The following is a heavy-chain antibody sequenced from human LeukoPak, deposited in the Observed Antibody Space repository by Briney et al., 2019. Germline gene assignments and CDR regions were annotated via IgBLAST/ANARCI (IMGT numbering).Heavy chain of an antibody. CDR2: INPHRGGT. V-gene: IGHV1-2*02. Sequence: GASVKVSCKASGYTFTSYDINWVRQATGQGLEWMGWINPHRGGTGYAQEFQGRVNMTRDTSISTAYLDLTWLTSDDTAVYFCARPPRAGIVGATAAFDVWGQGTMVTVSS. J-gene: IGHJ3*01. CDR1: GYTFTSYD. CDR3: ARPPRAGIVGATAAFDV. D-gene: IGHD1-26*01.